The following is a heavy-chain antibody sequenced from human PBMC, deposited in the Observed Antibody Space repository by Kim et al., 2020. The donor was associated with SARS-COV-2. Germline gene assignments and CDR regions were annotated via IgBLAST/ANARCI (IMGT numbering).Heavy chain of an antibody. J-gene: IGHJ6*02. Sequence: ASVKVSCKASGYTFTGYYMHWVRQAPGQGLEWMGWINPNSGGTNLAQNFQGRVTMTRDTSISTAYMELSRLRSDDTAVYYCARVGEFCSGGSCYSSYFYGMAVWGQGTTVTVSS. CDR1: GYTFTGYY. D-gene: IGHD2-15*01. V-gene: IGHV1-2*02. CDR2: INPNSGGT. CDR3: ARVGEFCSGGSCYSSYFYGMAV.